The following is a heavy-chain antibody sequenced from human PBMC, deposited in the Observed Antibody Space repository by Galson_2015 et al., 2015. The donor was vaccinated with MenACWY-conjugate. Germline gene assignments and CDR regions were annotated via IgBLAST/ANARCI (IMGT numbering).Heavy chain of an antibody. CDR3: ARIFRDLTGYPRPNWFDP. D-gene: IGHD3-9*01. Sequence: SETLSLTCTVSGDSISSGYYWGWIRQPPGKGLEWIGSVFHSGRTYYNPSLKSRVTISVDTSKNQFSLKQNSRTTADTATYYCARIFRDLTGYPRPNWFDPWGQGTLVTVSS. CDR1: GDSISSGYY. V-gene: IGHV4-38-2*02. J-gene: IGHJ5*02. CDR2: VFHSGRT.